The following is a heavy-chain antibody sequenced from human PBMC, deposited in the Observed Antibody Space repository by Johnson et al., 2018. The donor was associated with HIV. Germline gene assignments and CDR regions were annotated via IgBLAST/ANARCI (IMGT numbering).Heavy chain of an antibody. CDR3: ARGFWRQVIPGAFDI. CDR1: GFTFDDYG. Sequence: EVQLVESGGGVARPGGSLRLSCAASGFTFDDYGMSWVRHLPGKGLEWVCGISWNGAYTGCADSVKGRFTISRDNAKNSLYLQMTSLRAEDTALYYCARGFWRQVIPGAFDIWGQGKMVTVSS. D-gene: IGHD2-21*01. CDR2: ISWNGAYT. J-gene: IGHJ3*02. V-gene: IGHV3-20*04.